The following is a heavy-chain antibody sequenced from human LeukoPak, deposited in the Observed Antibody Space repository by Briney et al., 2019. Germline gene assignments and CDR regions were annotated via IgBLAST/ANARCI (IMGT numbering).Heavy chain of an antibody. V-gene: IGHV5-51*01. CDR2: IYPADSDT. CDR3: ARGRGTGSPIGPRYFDL. D-gene: IGHD3-10*01. Sequence: GESLNISCKGSGYLFTSYWIAWVRQMPGKGLEWMGIIYPADSDTRYSPSFQGQVTISANNSISTAFLRWTSLKASDTAIYYCARGRGTGSPIGPRYFDLWGRGTLVTVPS. CDR1: GYLFTSYW. J-gene: IGHJ2*01.